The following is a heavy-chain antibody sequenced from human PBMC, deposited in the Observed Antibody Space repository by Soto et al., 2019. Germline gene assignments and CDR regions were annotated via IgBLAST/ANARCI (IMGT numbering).Heavy chain of an antibody. J-gene: IGHJ4*02. Sequence: ASVKVSCKTSGYTFSTCDIHWVRQAPGQGLEWMGWMNPNTGKAGFAQKFQGRVTMTRDTSLGTAYMDLSGLTSEDTAVYYCARRKERPPPQSFVFCGPGSLVT. CDR3: ARRKERPPPQSFVF. V-gene: IGHV1-8*01. CDR2: MNPNTGKA. CDR1: GYTFSTCD. D-gene: IGHD6-25*01.